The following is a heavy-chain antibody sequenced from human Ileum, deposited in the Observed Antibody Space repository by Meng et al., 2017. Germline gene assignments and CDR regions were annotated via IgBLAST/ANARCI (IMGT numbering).Heavy chain of an antibody. Sequence: QVQLQESGPGLVRPSETLSLTCTVSGGSVSSGSYYWNWIRHPPGKGPEWIAYIYYTGSTNYNPSLKSRVIISADTSKNQFSLKLSSVTAADTAVYYCARAETALDYWGQGTLVTVSS. D-gene: IGHD5-18*01. CDR2: IYYTGST. CDR3: ARAETALDY. CDR1: GGSVSSGSYY. J-gene: IGHJ4*02. V-gene: IGHV4-61*01.